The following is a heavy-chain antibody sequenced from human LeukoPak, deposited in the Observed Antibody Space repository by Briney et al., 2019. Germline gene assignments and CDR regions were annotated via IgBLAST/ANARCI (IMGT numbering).Heavy chain of an antibody. D-gene: IGHD1-26*01. CDR1: GYTFTGYY. V-gene: IGHV1-2*02. J-gene: IGHJ6*03. CDR3: ARISRVGATGHYYYYMDV. CDR2: INPNSGGT. Sequence: RASVKVSCKASGYTFTGYYMHWVRQAPGQGLEWMGWINPNSGGTNYAQTFQGRVTMTRDTSISTAYMELSRLRSDDTAVYYCARISRVGATGHYYYYMDVWGKGTTVTVSS.